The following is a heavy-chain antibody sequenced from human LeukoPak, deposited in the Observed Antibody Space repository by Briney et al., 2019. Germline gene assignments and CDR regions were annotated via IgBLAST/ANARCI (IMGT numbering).Heavy chain of an antibody. CDR2: ISSSSSYI. Sequence: GGSLRLSCAASGFTFSSYSMNWVGQAPGKGLEWVSSISSSSSYIYYADSVKGRFTISRDNAKNSLYLQMNSLRAEDTAVYYCARFSAVVTTFDYWGQGTLVTVSS. J-gene: IGHJ4*02. CDR1: GFTFSSYS. D-gene: IGHD4-23*01. V-gene: IGHV3-21*01. CDR3: ARFSAVVTTFDY.